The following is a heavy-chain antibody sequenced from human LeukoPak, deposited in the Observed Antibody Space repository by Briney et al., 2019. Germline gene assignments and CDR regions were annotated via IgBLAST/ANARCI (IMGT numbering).Heavy chain of an antibody. V-gene: IGHV3-30*04. CDR3: ERGPPGYYYYYMDV. CDR1: GFTFSSYA. Sequence: GRSLRLSCAASGFTFSSYAMHWVRQAPGKGLEGVAVISYDGSNKYYADSVKGRFTISRDNSKNTLYLQMNSLRAEDTAVYYCERGPPGYYYYYMDVWGKGPRSPSP. CDR2: ISYDGSNK. J-gene: IGHJ6*03.